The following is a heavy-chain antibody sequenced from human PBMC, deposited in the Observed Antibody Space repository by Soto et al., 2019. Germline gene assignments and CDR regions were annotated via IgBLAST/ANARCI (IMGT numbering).Heavy chain of an antibody. Sequence: SETLSLTCAVSGGSISSGGYSWSWIRQPPGKGLEWIGYIYHSGSTYYNPSLKSRVTISVDRSKNQFSLKLSSVTAADTAIYYCARQGATPGACDIWGQGTVVTGSS. V-gene: IGHV4-30-2*01. CDR2: IYHSGST. CDR3: ARQGATPGACDI. CDR1: GGSISSGGYS. J-gene: IGHJ3*02. D-gene: IGHD1-1*01.